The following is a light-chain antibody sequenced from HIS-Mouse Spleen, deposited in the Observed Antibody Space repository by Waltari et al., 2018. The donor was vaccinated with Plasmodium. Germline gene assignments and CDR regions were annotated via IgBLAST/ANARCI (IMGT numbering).Light chain of an antibody. J-gene: IGLJ2*01. CDR2: EVS. CDR3: SSYAGSNNLV. Sequence: QSALTQPPSASGSPGPSVPIPGTGTSRDVGGYPYASWYQQHPGKAPKLMIYEVSKRPSGVPDRFSGSKSGNTASLTVSGLQAEDEADYYCSSYAGSNNLVFGGGTKLTVL. V-gene: IGLV2-8*01. CDR1: SRDVGGYPY.